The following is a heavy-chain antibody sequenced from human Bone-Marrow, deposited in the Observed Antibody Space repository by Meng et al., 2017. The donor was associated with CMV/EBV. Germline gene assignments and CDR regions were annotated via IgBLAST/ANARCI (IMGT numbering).Heavy chain of an antibody. CDR3: ARDRMDPAVAGNYYYYYGMDV. CDR2: IGTAGDT. V-gene: IGHV3-13*01. Sequence: GGSLRLSCAASGFTFSSNDMHWVRQTTGKGLEWVSAIGTAGDTCYPGSVKGRFTISRENAKNSFYLQMNSLRAGDTAVYYCARDRMDPAVAGNYYYYYGMDVWGQGTTVTVSS. D-gene: IGHD6-19*01. J-gene: IGHJ6*02. CDR1: GFTFSSND.